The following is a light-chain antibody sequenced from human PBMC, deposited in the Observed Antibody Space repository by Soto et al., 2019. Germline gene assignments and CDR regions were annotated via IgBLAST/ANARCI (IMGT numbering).Light chain of an antibody. CDR1: QSISRY. CDR2: AAS. Sequence: DIQMTQSPSSLSASVGERVIITCRASQSISRYLNWYQRKPGRAPKLLVYAASNLQSGVPSRFSGSGSETDFTLAINSLQPEDFATYYCQQSYAIPWTFGHGTEVEVK. V-gene: IGKV1-39*01. CDR3: QQSYAIPWT. J-gene: IGKJ1*01.